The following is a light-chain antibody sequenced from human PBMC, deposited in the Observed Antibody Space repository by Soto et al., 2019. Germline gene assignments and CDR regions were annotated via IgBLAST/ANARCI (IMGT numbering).Light chain of an antibody. CDR2: ENN. V-gene: IGLV1-51*02. Sequence: QSVLTQPPSVSAAPGQKVTISCSGSSSNIGNNYVSWYQQFPGTAPKLLIYENNKRPSGIPDRLSGSKSGTSATLGITGLQTGDEAEYYCGTWDSNLSAHVFGTGTQLTVL. CDR1: SSNIGNNY. J-gene: IGLJ1*01. CDR3: GTWDSNLSAHV.